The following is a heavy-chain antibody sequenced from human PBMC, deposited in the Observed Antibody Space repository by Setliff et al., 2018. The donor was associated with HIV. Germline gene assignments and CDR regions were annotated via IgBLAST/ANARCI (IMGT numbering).Heavy chain of an antibody. V-gene: IGHV3-33*03. CDR3: AKDRATGNPPLQWLGD. CDR2: IWYDGSTK. CDR1: GFTFSSYG. Sequence: GGSLRLSCAASGFTFSSYGMHWVRQAPGKGLEWVAVIWYDGSTKYYADSVKGRFTISRDNSKDTLYLQMNSLGGEDTAVYYCAKDRATGNPPLQWLGDWGQGTLVTVSS. J-gene: IGHJ4*02. D-gene: IGHD6-19*01.